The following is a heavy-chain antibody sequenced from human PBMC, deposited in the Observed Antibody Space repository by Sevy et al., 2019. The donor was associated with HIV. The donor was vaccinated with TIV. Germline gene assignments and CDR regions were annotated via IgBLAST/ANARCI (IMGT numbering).Heavy chain of an antibody. CDR1: GASISSSGYY. D-gene: IGHD2-2*01. CDR2: INYSGIT. CDR3: VGQKLTYANGWNYLDY. Sequence: SETLSLTCTVSGASISSSGYYWGWIRQPPGKGLEWIASINYSGITFYNPSLKSRVTISADTSKNQSSLRLSSVTAADSSIYFCVGQKLTYANGWNYLDYWGQGTVVTVSS. V-gene: IGHV4-39*01. J-gene: IGHJ4*02.